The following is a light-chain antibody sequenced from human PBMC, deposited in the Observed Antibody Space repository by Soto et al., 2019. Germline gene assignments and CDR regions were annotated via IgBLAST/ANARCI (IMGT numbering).Light chain of an antibody. CDR2: DVN. J-gene: IGLJ2*01. Sequence: QSVLTQPRSVSGSPGQSVTLSCTGTGSDVGGYHYVSWYQHHPGKAPKIIIYDVNKRPSGVPDRFSGSKSGNTASLTISGLQTEDEADYYCCSYAGSYTLVFGGGTKLTVL. CDR3: CSYAGSYTLV. V-gene: IGLV2-11*01. CDR1: GSDVGGYHY.